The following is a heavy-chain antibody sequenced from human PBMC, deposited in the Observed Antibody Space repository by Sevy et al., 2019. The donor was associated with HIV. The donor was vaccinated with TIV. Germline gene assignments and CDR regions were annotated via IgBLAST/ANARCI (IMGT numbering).Heavy chain of an antibody. CDR2: IGTAGDT. D-gene: IGHD3-22*01. J-gene: IGHJ4*02. CDR1: GFTFSNYD. V-gene: IGHV3-13*01. Sequence: GESLKISCAASGFTFSNYDMHWVRQATGKGLEWVSAIGTAGDTYYPGSVKGRFTISRENAKNSLYLQMNSLRAGDTAVYYCVRARSDSSGYYYYYFDYWGQGTLVTVSS. CDR3: VRARSDSSGYYYYYFDY.